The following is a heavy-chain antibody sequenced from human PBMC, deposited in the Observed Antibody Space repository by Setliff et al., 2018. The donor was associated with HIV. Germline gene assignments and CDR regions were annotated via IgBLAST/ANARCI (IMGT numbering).Heavy chain of an antibody. CDR2: ISGAGATT. CDR1: GFTLRSYA. CDR3: AKDGYSDYLNSYFAH. V-gene: IGHV3-23*01. Sequence: GGSLRLSCEASGFTLRSYAMYWVRQAPGKGLEWVAGISGAGATTYYADSVKGRFTISRDNSKDTLYLQMNSLRAEDTAVYYCAKDGYSDYLNSYFAHWGQGTLVTVSS. J-gene: IGHJ4*02. D-gene: IGHD4-17*01.